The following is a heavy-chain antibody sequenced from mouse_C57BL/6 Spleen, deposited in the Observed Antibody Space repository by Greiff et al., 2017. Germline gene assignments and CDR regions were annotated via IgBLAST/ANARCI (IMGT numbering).Heavy chain of an antibody. CDR2: IYPGDGDT. CDR1: GYAFSSYW. Sequence: QVQLQQSGAELVKPGASVKISCKASGYAFSSYWMNWVKQRPGKGLEWIGQIYPGDGDTNYNGKFKGKATRTADKSSSTAYMQLSSLTSEDSAVYFCARGATGTNFDYWGQGTTLTVSS. CDR3: ARGATGTNFDY. D-gene: IGHD4-1*02. V-gene: IGHV1-80*01. J-gene: IGHJ2*01.